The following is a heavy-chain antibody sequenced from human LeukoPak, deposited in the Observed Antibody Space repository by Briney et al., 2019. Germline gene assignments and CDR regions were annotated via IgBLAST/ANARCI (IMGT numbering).Heavy chain of an antibody. CDR1: GGSISSSSYY. D-gene: IGHD1-1*01. V-gene: IGHV4-39*07. Sequence: KPSETLSLTCTVSGGSISSSSYYWGWIRQPPGKGLEWIGEINHSGSTNYNPSLKSRVTISVDTSKNQFSLKLSSVTAADTAVYYCARGKLQLELGNYPYYFDYWGQGTLVTVSS. CDR2: INHSGST. J-gene: IGHJ4*02. CDR3: ARGKLQLELGNYPYYFDY.